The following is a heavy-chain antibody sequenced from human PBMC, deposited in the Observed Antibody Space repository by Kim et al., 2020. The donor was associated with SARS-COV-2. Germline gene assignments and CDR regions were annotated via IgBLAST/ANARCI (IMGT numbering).Heavy chain of an antibody. CDR2: ISYDGSNK. D-gene: IGHD2-21*01. V-gene: IGHV3-30-3*01. CDR3: AIGLCGGDCYRRGAFDI. J-gene: IGHJ3*02. CDR1: GFTFSSYA. Sequence: GGSLRLSCAASGFTFSSYAMHWVRQAPGKGLEWVAVISYDGSNKYYADSVKGRFTISRDNSKNTLYLQMNSLRAEDTAVYYCAIGLCGGDCYRRGAFDI.